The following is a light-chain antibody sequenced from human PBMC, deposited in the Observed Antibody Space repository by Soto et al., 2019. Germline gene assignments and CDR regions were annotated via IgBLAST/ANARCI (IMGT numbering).Light chain of an antibody. J-gene: IGKJ1*01. Sequence: EIVLTHSQVTLPASLGGRVTLSSRASQSVTTKLAWYQQKPGQAPRLVIFGASSRATGIPARFSGSGSGTEFTLTISSLQSEDFAVYICHQYNDWPRTFGKVTKMDI. CDR2: GAS. CDR3: HQYNDWPRT. V-gene: IGKV3-15*01. CDR1: QSVTTK.